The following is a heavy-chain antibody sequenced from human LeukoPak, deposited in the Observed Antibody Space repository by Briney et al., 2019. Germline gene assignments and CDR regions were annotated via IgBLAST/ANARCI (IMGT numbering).Heavy chain of an antibody. J-gene: IGHJ4*02. V-gene: IGHV3-30*18. Sequence: PGTSLGLSCAASGFTFSSYGMHWVRQAPGKGLERMAVIPYDGGYTYYADSVKGRVTISRDNSKNTVYLQMNSLRADDTAVYYCAKDHADIVVLPGAHIDYWGQGTLVAVSA. CDR3: AKDHADIVVLPGAHIDY. CDR2: IPYDGGYT. D-gene: IGHD2-2*01. CDR1: GFTFSSYG.